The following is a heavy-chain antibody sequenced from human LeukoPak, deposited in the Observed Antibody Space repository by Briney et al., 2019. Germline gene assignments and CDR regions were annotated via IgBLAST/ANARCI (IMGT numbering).Heavy chain of an antibody. D-gene: IGHD2-2*03. CDR3: ARGAGYCSSTSCYGGYYFDY. J-gene: IGHJ4*02. Sequence: SETLSLTCTVSGGSISSGDYYWSWIRQPPGKGLEWIGYIYYSGSTYYNPSLKSRVTISVNTSKNQFSLKLSSVTAADTAVYYCARGAGYCSSTSCYGGYYFDYWGQGTLVTVSS. CDR1: GGSISSGDYY. CDR2: IYYSGST. V-gene: IGHV4-30-4*01.